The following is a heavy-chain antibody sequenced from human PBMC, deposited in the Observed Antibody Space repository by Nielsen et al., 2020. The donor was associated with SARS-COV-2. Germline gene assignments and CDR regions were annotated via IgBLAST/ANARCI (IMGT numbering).Heavy chain of an antibody. CDR1: GYTFAGYY. D-gene: IGHD6-13*01. V-gene: IGHV1-2*02. J-gene: IGHJ5*02. CDR2: INPTSGDP. Sequence: ASVKVSCKASGYTFAGYYLHWVRRVPGQGLEWMGWINPTSGDPHYAQKFQGRVTMSRDTSISTAYMEMDRLTFDDTAVYYCARDRGSSWSSHFDPWGQGTQVTVSS. CDR3: ARDRGSSWSSHFDP.